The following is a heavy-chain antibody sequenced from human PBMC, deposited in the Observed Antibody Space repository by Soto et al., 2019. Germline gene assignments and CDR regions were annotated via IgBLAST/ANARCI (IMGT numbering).Heavy chain of an antibody. CDR3: ARERTGTTSMDV. CDR1: GYTFTSYD. Sequence: QVQLVQSGAEVKKPGASVKVSCKASGYTFTSYDINWVRQAPGQGLEWMGWMNPNSGNTGYAQKFQGRVTMTRNTSISTAYMGLSSLGSDDTAGYYCARERTGTTSMDVWGQGTTVTVSS. J-gene: IGHJ6*02. V-gene: IGHV1-8*01. CDR2: MNPNSGNT. D-gene: IGHD1-1*01.